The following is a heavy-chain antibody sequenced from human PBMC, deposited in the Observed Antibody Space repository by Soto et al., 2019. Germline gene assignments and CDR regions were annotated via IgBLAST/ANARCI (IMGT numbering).Heavy chain of an antibody. Sequence: GGSLRLSCAASGFTFSSYAMSWVRQAPEKGLEWVSAISGSGGSTYYADSVKGRFTISRDNSKNTLYLQMNSLRAEDTAVYYCANIAMVRGVINWFDPWGQGTLVTVSS. CDR3: ANIAMVRGVINWFDP. J-gene: IGHJ5*02. D-gene: IGHD3-10*01. CDR2: ISGSGGST. CDR1: GFTFSSYA. V-gene: IGHV3-23*01.